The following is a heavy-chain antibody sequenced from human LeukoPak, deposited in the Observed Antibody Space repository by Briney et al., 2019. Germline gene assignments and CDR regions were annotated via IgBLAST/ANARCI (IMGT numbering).Heavy chain of an antibody. D-gene: IGHD5-18*01. V-gene: IGHV3-23*01. J-gene: IGHJ4*02. CDR2: ISGSGGST. Sequence: GGSLRLSCAASGFTFSSYAMSWVRQAPGKGLEWVSAISGSGGSTYYADSVKGRFTISRDNSKNTLYLQMNSLRAEDTAVYYCAKDLSGLYSYGSFDYWGQGTLVTVSS. CDR3: AKDLSGLYSYGSFDY. CDR1: GFTFSSYA.